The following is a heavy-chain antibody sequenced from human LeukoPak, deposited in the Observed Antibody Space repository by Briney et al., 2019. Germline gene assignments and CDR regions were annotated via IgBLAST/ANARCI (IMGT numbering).Heavy chain of an antibody. Sequence: SETLSLTCTVSGGSISSYYGSWLRQPAGKGLEWVGRIYTSGSTNYNPSLKSRVTMSVDTSKNQFSLKLSSVTAADTAVYYCARVATGGYYYDSSGYYSPSDAFDIWGQGTMVTVSS. J-gene: IGHJ3*02. CDR3: ARVATGGYYYDSSGYYSPSDAFDI. V-gene: IGHV4-4*07. CDR2: IYTSGST. D-gene: IGHD3-22*01. CDR1: GGSISSYY.